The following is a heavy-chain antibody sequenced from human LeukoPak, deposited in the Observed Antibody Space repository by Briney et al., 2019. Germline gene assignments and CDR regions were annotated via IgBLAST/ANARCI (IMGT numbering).Heavy chain of an antibody. CDR3: AREQDLTFDY. J-gene: IGHJ4*02. V-gene: IGHV4-39*02. CDR2: IYYSGST. CDR1: GGSISSSSYY. Sequence: PSETLSLTCTVSGGSISSSSYYWGWIRQPPGKGLEWIGSIYYSGSTYYNPSLKSRVTISVDTSKNQFSLKLSSVTAADTAVYYCAREQDLTFDYWGQGTLVTVSS.